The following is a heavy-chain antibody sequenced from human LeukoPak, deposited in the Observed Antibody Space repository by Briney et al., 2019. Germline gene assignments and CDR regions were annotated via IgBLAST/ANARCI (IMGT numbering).Heavy chain of an antibody. CDR3: ARLGAGMHFFYLDL. CDR1: GFTPIHYW. CDR2: INQDGSET. J-gene: IGHJ4*02. D-gene: IGHD3-3*02. V-gene: IGHV3-7*01. Sequence: PGGSLRLSCALSGFTPIHYWMTWVRQAPGKGLERVANINQDGSETFYVDSVKGRFTISRDNAKNSVYLQMNSLRAEDTAFYYCARLGAGMHFFYLDLWGQGTLVTVSS.